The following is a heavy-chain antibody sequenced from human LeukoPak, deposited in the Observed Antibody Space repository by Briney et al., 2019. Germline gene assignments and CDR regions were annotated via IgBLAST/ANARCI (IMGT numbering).Heavy chain of an antibody. CDR1: GFTFSSYA. Sequence: GGSLRLSCAASGFTFSSYAMHWVRQAPGKGLEWVAVISYDGSNKYYADSVKGRFTISRDNSKNKLYLQMNSLRAEDTAVYYCARGDPIAARPYYYYYMDVWGKGTTVTVSS. CDR2: ISYDGSNK. CDR3: ARGDPIAARPYYYYYMDV. V-gene: IGHV3-30*01. J-gene: IGHJ6*03. D-gene: IGHD6-6*01.